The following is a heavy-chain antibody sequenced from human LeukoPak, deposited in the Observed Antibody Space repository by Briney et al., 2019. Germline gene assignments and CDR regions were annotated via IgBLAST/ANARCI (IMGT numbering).Heavy chain of an antibody. J-gene: IGHJ5*02. V-gene: IGHV4-59*01. CDR3: AKGTRFDP. D-gene: IGHD1-7*01. Sequence: TSETLSLTCTVPGGSLTPYYWNWIRKAPGKGLEWIGYVFYSGNTYYNPSLRGRVTISIDTSKSQFALNLSSVTAADTAVYFCAKGTRFDPWGQGTLVTVSP. CDR1: GGSLTPYY. CDR2: VFYSGNT.